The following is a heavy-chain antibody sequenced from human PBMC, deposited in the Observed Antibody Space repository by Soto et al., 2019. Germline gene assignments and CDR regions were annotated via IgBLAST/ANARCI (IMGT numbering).Heavy chain of an antibody. CDR3: ARSRGWSPPAH. CDR2: IYDSGRT. J-gene: IGHJ4*02. D-gene: IGHD6-19*01. V-gene: IGHV4-59*01. CDR1: GASISNYC. Sequence: QVQLQESGPGLVKPSETLALTCTVSGASISNYCWSWLRQPPGKGLEWIGCIYDSGRTNYNPSVNSRVTMSIDTSKNQLSLKLTSVTAADTAVYYCARSRGWSPPAHGGQGTLVTVSS.